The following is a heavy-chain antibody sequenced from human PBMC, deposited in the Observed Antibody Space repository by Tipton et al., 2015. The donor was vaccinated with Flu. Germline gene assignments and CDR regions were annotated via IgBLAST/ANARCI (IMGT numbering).Heavy chain of an antibody. Sequence: LSLTCAVSGYSIRSSNYYWGWIRQPPGKGLEWIGNIFHSGNSYHNPSLKSRVTMSVETSKNQFSLKLSSVTAADTAVYYCARRDYSNYVSEPKNWFDSWGQGALVIVSS. J-gene: IGHJ5*01. V-gene: IGHV4-38-2*01. CDR1: GYSIRSSNYY. CDR2: IFHSGNS. CDR3: ARRDYSNYVSEPKNWFDS. D-gene: IGHD4-11*01.